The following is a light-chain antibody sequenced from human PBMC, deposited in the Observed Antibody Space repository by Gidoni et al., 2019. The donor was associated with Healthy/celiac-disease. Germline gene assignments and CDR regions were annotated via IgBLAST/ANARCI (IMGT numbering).Light chain of an antibody. CDR3: QQGYSTPYT. J-gene: IGKJ2*01. CDR2: AAS. Sequence: DIQMTQSPSSRSASVGDRVTITCRASQNSSSYLNWYQQKPGKAPKLLIYAASSLQSGVPSRFSGSGSGTDFTLTISSLQPEDVATYYCQQGYSTPYTFGQGTRLEIK. V-gene: IGKV1-39*01. CDR1: QNSSSY.